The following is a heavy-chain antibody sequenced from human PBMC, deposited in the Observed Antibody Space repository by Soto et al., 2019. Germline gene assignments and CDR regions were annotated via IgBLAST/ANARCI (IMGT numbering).Heavy chain of an antibody. CDR3: ARLNMGYNWFDP. Sequence: SETLSLTCTVSGGSISSYYWSWIRQPPGKGLEWIGYIYYSGSTNYNPSLKSRVTISVDTSKNQFSLKLSSVTAADTAVYYCARLNMGYNWFDPWGQGTLVTVSS. CDR1: GGSISSYY. CDR2: IYYSGST. V-gene: IGHV4-59*08. J-gene: IGHJ5*02.